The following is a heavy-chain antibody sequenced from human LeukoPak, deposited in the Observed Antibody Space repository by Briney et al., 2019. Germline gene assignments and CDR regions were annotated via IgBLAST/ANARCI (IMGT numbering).Heavy chain of an antibody. CDR2: IYSGGRT. J-gene: IGHJ4*02. CDR1: GFTFSSYG. V-gene: IGHV3-53*01. Sequence: GGSLRLSCAASGFTFSSYGMSWVRQAPGKGLEWVSVIYSGGRTYYADSVKGRFTISRDNSKNTLYLQMNSLRVEDTAVYYCARALYYTSDYWGQGTLVTVSS. D-gene: IGHD3-3*01. CDR3: ARALYYTSDY.